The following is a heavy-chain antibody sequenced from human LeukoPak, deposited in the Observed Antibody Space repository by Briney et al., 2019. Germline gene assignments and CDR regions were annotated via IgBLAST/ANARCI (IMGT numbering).Heavy chain of an antibody. J-gene: IGHJ4*02. V-gene: IGHV4-59*01. D-gene: IGHD6-19*01. CDR3: ARGTVALYFDY. CDR1: GGSISGYY. CDR2: IYYSGST. Sequence: SETLSLTCTVSGGSISGYYWSWIRQPPGKGLEWIGYIYYSGSTNYNPSLKSRVTISVDTSKNQFSLKLSSVTAADTAVYYCARGTVALYFDYWGQGTLVTVSS.